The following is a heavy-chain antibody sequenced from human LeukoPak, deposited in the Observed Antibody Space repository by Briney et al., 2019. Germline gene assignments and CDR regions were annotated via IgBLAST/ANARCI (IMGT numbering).Heavy chain of an antibody. CDR2: IIPIFGIA. V-gene: IGHV1-69*04. CDR1: GGTFSSYA. Sequence: SVKVSCKASGGTFSSYAISWVRQAPGQGLEWMGRIIPIFGIANYAQKFQGRVTITADKSTSTAYMELSSLRSEDTAVYYCASYLGIRGFDYWGQGTLVTVSS. CDR3: ASYLGIRGFDY. D-gene: IGHD3-16*01. J-gene: IGHJ4*02.